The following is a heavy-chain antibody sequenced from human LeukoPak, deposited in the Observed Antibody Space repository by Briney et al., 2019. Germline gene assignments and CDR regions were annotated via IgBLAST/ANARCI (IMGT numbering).Heavy chain of an antibody. CDR3: ARHNLSGWAEAFDI. J-gene: IGHJ3*02. Sequence: SETLSLTCTVSGGSIRPYFWGWIRQPPGKGLEWIGYIYYSGSTNYNPSLNSRVTISVDASKNQFSLKLSSVTAADTAVYYCARHNLSGWAEAFDIWGQGTMVTVSS. CDR2: IYYSGST. D-gene: IGHD6-19*01. V-gene: IGHV4-59*08. CDR1: GGSIRPYF.